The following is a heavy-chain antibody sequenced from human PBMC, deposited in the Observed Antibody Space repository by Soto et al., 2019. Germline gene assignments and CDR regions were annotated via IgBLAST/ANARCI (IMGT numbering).Heavy chain of an antibody. CDR3: ARERALAYCGGDCYSIYFDY. J-gene: IGHJ4*02. Sequence: SETLSLTCTVSGGSISSYYWSWIRQPPGKGLEWIGYIYYSGSTNYNPSLKSRVTIPVDTSKNQFSLKLSSVTAADTAVYYCARERALAYCGGDCYSIYFDYWGQGTLVTVSS. V-gene: IGHV4-59*01. D-gene: IGHD2-21*01. CDR2: IYYSGST. CDR1: GGSISSYY.